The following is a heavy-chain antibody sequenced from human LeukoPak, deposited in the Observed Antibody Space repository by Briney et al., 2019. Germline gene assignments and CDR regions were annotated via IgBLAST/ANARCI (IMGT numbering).Heavy chain of an antibody. CDR3: ASLGCSGGSCYSVDY. D-gene: IGHD2-15*01. V-gene: IGHV4-39*01. J-gene: IGHJ4*02. Sequence: PSETLSLTCTVSGVSISSSSYYWGWIRQPPGKGLEWIGSIYYSGSTYYNPSLKSRVTISVDTSKNQFSLKLSSVTAADTAVYYCASLGCSGGSCYSVDYWGQGTLVTVSS. CDR2: IYYSGST. CDR1: GVSISSSSYY.